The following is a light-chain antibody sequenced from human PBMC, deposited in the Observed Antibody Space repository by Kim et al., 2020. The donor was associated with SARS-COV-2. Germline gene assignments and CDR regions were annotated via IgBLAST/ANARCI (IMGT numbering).Light chain of an antibody. CDR3: QQHGNWLT. CDR1: QSVSSY. CDR2: DAS. V-gene: IGKV3-11*01. Sequence: EIVLTQSPATLSLSPGERATLSYRASQSVSSYLAWYQQKPGQAPRLLIYDASNRATGIPARFSGSRSGTDFTLTISSLEPEDFAVYYCQQHGNWLTFGGRTKVDSK. J-gene: IGKJ4*01.